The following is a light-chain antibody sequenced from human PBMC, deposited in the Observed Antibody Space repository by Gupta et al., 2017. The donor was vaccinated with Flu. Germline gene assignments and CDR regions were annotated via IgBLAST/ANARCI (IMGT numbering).Light chain of an antibody. J-gene: IGKJ1*01. CDR3: QQYNNWPPT. V-gene: IGKV3-15*01. CDR2: CAS. CDR1: QSVSSN. Sequence: EIVLAQSPAPLSVSPGERATLSCRASQSVSSNLVWFQQKPGQAPRRLIYCASTRATGIPARFSGSGSGTEFTLTISSLQAEDVAVYYCQQYNNWPPTFGQGTKVEIK.